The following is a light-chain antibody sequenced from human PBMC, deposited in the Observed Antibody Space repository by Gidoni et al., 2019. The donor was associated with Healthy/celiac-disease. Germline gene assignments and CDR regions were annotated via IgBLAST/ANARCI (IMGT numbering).Light chain of an antibody. CDR3: AAWDDSLSGSV. V-gene: IGLV1-47*01. Sequence: QSVLTQPPSASGTPGHRVTISCSGSSSNIGSNYVYWYQQLPGTAPKLLIYRNNPRPSGVPDRFSGSKSGTSASLAISGLRSEDEADYYCAAWDDSLSGSVFGGGTKLTVL. J-gene: IGLJ2*01. CDR2: RNN. CDR1: SSNIGSNY.